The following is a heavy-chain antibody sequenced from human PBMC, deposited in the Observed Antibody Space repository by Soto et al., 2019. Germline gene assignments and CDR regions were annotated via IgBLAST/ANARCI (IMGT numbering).Heavy chain of an antibody. CDR3: ARDKEMDTTDYYYGMDV. V-gene: IGHV1-69*13. D-gene: IGHD5-18*01. J-gene: IGHJ6*02. CDR1: GGTFSSYA. Sequence: SSVKVSCKASGGTFSSYAISWVRQAPGQGLEWMGGIIPIFGTANYAQKFQGRVTITADESTSTAYMELSSLRSEDTAVYYCARDKEMDTTDYYYGMDVWGQGTTVTVSS. CDR2: IIPIFGTA.